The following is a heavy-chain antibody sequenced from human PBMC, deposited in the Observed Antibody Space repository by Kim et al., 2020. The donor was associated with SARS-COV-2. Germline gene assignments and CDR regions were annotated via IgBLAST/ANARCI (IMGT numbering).Heavy chain of an antibody. CDR1: GGTFSSYA. V-gene: IGHV1-69*13. J-gene: IGHJ4*02. Sequence: SVKVSCKASGGTFSSYAISWVRQAPGQGLEWMGGIIPIFGTANYAQKFQGRVTITADESTSTAYMELSSLRSEDTAVYYCAREQYMITFGGVIDPTGSFDYWGQGTLVTVSS. CDR3: AREQYMITFGGVIDPTGSFDY. CDR2: IIPIFGTA. D-gene: IGHD3-16*02.